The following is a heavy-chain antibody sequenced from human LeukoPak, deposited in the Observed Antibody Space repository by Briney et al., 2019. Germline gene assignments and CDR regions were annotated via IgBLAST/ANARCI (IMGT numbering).Heavy chain of an antibody. CDR3: ARISDILTGYPFDY. J-gene: IGHJ4*02. CDR2: IYYSGST. CDR1: DGSVSSGSYY. D-gene: IGHD3-9*01. Sequence: SETLSLTCTVSDGSVSSGSYYWRWIRQPPGTGLEWIGYIYYSGSTNYNPSLKSRVTISVDTSKNQFSLKLSSVTAADTAVYYCARISDILTGYPFDYWGQGTLVTVSS. V-gene: IGHV4-61*01.